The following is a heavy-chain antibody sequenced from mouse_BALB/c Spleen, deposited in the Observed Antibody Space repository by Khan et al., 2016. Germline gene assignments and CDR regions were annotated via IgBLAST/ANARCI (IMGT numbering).Heavy chain of an antibody. J-gene: IGHJ4*01. CDR2: IWSGGST. Sequence: QVQLKESGPGLVQPSQSLSITCTVSGFSLTSYGVHWVRQSPGKGLEWLGVIWSGGSTDYNAAFISRLSISKDNSKSQVFFKMNSLQANDTAIYYCASNDGPITGTGYAMDYWGQGTSVTVSS. CDR3: ASNDGPITGTGYAMDY. CDR1: GFSLTSYG. D-gene: IGHD4-1*01. V-gene: IGHV2-2*02.